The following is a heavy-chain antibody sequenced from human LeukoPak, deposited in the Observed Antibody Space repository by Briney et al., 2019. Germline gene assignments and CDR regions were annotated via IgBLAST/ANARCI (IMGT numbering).Heavy chain of an antibody. D-gene: IGHD3-10*01. CDR3: ARSPLITMVRGVRIVFDY. J-gene: IGHJ4*02. V-gene: IGHV4-61*02. CDR1: GGSISNGSYY. Sequence: SETLSLTCTVSGGSISNGSYYWSWIRQPAGKGLEWIGRIYPSGSTNYNPSLKSRVTFSVDTSKNEFSLKLTSVTAADTAVYYCARSPLITMVRGVRIVFDYWGQGTLVTVSS. CDR2: IYPSGST.